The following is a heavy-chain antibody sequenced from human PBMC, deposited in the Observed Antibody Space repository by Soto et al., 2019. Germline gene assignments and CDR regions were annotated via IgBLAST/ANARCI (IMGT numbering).Heavy chain of an antibody. V-gene: IGHV1-69*12. CDR1: GGTFSSYA. CDR2: IIPIFGTA. CDR3: AREFKPPTRYDFWSGYGLDP. D-gene: IGHD3-3*01. J-gene: IGHJ5*02. Sequence: QVQLVQSGAEVKKPGSSVKVSCKASGGTFSSYAISWVRQAPGQGLEWMGGIIPIFGTANYAQKFQGRVTITADESTRTAYMELSSLRSEDTAVYYCAREFKPPTRYDFWSGYGLDPWGQGTLVTVSS.